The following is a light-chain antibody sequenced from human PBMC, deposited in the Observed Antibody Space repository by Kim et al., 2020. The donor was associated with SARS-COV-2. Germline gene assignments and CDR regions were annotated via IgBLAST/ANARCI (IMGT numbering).Light chain of an antibody. CDR2: DTS. CDR3: LLTYGDPRPWV. Sequence: GTVTLTCDYSAGPVTSYHYPYWIQQKPGQAPRTLIYDTSKTHSWTPARFSGSLIGGEAALTLSGAQPEDEADYYCLLTYGDPRPWVFGGGTQLTVL. CDR1: AGPVTSYHY. V-gene: IGLV7-46*01. J-gene: IGLJ3*02.